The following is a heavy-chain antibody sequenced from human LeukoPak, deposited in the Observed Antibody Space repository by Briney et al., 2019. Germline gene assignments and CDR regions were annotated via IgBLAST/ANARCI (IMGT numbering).Heavy chain of an antibody. V-gene: IGHV3-23*01. Sequence: GGSLRLSCAASGFTFSSYGMHWVRQAPGKGLEWVSTISGSGISTYYADSVKGRFTISRDNSKNTLYLQMNSLRAEDTAVYYCATGYQYYDYYYMDVWGKGTTVTISS. J-gene: IGHJ6*03. CDR2: ISGSGIST. CDR1: GFTFSSYG. D-gene: IGHD6-25*01. CDR3: ATGYQYYDYYYMDV.